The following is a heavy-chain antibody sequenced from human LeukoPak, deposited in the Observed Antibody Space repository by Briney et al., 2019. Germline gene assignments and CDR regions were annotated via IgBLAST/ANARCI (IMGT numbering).Heavy chain of an antibody. CDR1: GYTLTGYH. D-gene: IGHD1-1*01. CDR3: ARENWNDGAFDI. CDR2: INPKSGGT. Sequence: ASLKVSCKASGYTLTGYHMHWVRQAPGQGLEWMGWINPKSGGTNYAQKFQGRVTMTRDTSISTAYMELRRLRSDDTAVYYCARENWNDGAFDIWGQGTMVTVSS. J-gene: IGHJ3*02. V-gene: IGHV1-2*02.